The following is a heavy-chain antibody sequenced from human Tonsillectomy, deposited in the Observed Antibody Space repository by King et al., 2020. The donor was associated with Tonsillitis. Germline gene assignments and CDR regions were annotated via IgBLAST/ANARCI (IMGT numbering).Heavy chain of an antibody. J-gene: IGHJ4*02. CDR3: ARGGWYYYDSSGIPEDF. V-gene: IGHV3-7*03. CDR2: IKQDGSEK. CDR1: GFTFSSYW. D-gene: IGHD3-22*01. Sequence: VQLVESGGGLVQPGGSLRLSCAASGFTFSSYWMTWVRQAPGKGLEWVANIKQDGSEKYYVDSVKGRFTISRDNAKNSLYLQMNSLRAEDTAVYFCARGGWYYYDSSGIPEDFRGQGTLVTVSS.